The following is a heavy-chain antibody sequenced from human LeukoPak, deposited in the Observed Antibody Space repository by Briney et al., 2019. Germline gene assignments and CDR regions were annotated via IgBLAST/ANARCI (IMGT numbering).Heavy chain of an antibody. CDR1: GYTFTGYY. CDR3: ARLRDSSSYYFDY. V-gene: IGHV1-2*02. CDR2: INPSSDGT. Sequence: ASVKVSCKASGYTFTGYYIHWVRQAPGQGLEWMGWINPSSDGTNYAQTFQGRVTMTRDTSITTAYMELSSLRSDDTAVYYCARLRDSSSYYFDYWGQGTLVTVSS. J-gene: IGHJ4*02.